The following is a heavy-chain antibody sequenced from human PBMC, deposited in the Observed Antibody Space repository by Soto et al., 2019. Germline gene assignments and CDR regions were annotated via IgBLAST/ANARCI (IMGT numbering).Heavy chain of an antibody. J-gene: IGHJ4*02. CDR2: SNAYNGVT. V-gene: IGHV1-18*01. Sequence: QVQLVQSGGEVKKPGASVKVSCKASGYTFTSYGITWVRQAPGQGLEWMGWSNAYNGVTKYAQKFQDRVTMTTDTSTSTAYMELRSLRSDDTAVYYCARGPRSGYCSGGSCHYFDYWGQGTLVTVSS. D-gene: IGHD2-15*01. CDR3: ARGPRSGYCSGGSCHYFDY. CDR1: GYTFTSYG.